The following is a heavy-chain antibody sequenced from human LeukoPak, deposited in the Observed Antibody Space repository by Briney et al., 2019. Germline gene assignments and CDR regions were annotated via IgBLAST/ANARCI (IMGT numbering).Heavy chain of an antibody. CDR2: MSYDGSKE. CDR1: GFTFSSYG. D-gene: IGHD5/OR15-5a*01. Sequence: GRSLRLSCAASGFTFSSYGMHWVRQAPGKGLERVAVMSYDGSKEYYADSVKGRFTISRDNSKNTLYLQMNSLRVEDTAVYYCLVWKHVFDRWGQGTLVTVSS. V-gene: IGHV3-30*03. J-gene: IGHJ5*02. CDR3: LVWKHVFDR.